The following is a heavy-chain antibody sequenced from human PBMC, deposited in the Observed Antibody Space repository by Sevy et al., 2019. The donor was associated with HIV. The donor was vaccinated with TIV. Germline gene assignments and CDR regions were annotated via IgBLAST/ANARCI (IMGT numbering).Heavy chain of an antibody. CDR3: ARDPYARRGFDY. D-gene: IGHD3-16*01. CDR1: GYNFNTYT. J-gene: IGHJ4*02. CDR2: LNPGNGNT. V-gene: IGHV1-3*01. Sequence: ASVKVSCKATGYNFNTYTIHWVRQAPGQSLEWMAWLNPGNGNTKYSQQFRGRVTITRDTSARTVYMELTSLTSEDTAVYFGARDPYARRGFDYWGQGTLLTVSS.